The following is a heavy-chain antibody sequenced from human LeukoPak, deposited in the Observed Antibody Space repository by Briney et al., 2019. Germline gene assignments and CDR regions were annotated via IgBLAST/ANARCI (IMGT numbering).Heavy chain of an antibody. CDR3: ARHEYSGSYYGLSWFDP. CDR2: IYYSGST. V-gene: IGHV4-39*01. D-gene: IGHD1-26*01. Sequence: PSETLSLTCTVSGGSISSSGYYWGWIRQPPGKGLEWIASIYYSGSTYYSPSLKSRVTISVDTPKNQLSLKLSSLTAADTAVYYCARHEYSGSYYGLSWFDPWGQGTLVTVSS. CDR1: GGSISSSGYY. J-gene: IGHJ5*02.